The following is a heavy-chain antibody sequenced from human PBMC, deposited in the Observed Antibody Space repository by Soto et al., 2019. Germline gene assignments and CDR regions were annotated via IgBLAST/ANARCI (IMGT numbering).Heavy chain of an antibody. D-gene: IGHD3-10*01. J-gene: IGHJ4*02. Sequence: QVQLVQSGAEVKKPGSSVKVSCKASGGTFSSYTISWVRQAPGQGREWMGRIIPILGIANYAQKFQGRVTITADKSTSTAYMELSSLRSEDTAVYYCARDSDGSGSYYKGHNDYWGQGTLVTVSS. CDR2: IIPILGIA. CDR1: GGTFSSYT. CDR3: ARDSDGSGSYYKGHNDY. V-gene: IGHV1-69*08.